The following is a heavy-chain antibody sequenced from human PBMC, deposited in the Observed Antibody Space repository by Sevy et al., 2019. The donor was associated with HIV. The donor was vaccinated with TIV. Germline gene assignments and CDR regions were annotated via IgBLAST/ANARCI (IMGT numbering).Heavy chain of an antibody. CDR1: GFTFSDHY. CDR2: IRNKANSDTT. V-gene: IGHV3-72*01. CDR3: ARVPTYGSVTYFLDY. J-gene: IGHJ4*02. D-gene: IGHD3-10*01. Sequence: GGSLRLSCAASGFTFSDHYMDGVRQAPWKGLEWVGRIRNKANSDTTEYAASVKGRFTISRDDSKNSLYLQMNSLKTEDTAVYYCARVPTYGSVTYFLDYWGQGSLVTVSS.